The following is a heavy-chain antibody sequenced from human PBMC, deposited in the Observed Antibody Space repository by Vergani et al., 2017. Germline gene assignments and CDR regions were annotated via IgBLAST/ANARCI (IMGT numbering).Heavy chain of an antibody. J-gene: IGHJ3*01. V-gene: IGHV4-61*02. CDR3: ARRGGGYYSGGKVQPHRTAFDV. Sequence: QVQLQASGPGRVKPSQTLSLTCTMSGGSISAGYYFWSWIRQPAGKGLEWLGHISSSGNASHSPSLKTRVSMSVDTSKNQFSLTVTSVTAADTAIDFCARRGGGYYSGGKVQPHRTAFDVWGHGTVVTVSS. CDR2: ISSSGNA. CDR1: GGSISAGYYF. D-gene: IGHD2-15*01.